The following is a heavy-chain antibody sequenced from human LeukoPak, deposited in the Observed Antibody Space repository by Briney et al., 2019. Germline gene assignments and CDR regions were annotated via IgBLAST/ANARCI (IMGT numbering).Heavy chain of an antibody. D-gene: IGHD4-17*01. CDR3: AGTTVTTFLRNYYYYYMDV. CDR2: IYTSGST. J-gene: IGHJ6*03. CDR1: GGSISSGSYY. Sequence: PSGTLSLTCTVSGGSISSGSYYWSWIRQPAGNGLEWIGRIYTSGSTNYNPSLKSRVTISVDTSKNQFSLKLSSVTAADTAVYYCAGTTVTTFLRNYYYYYMDVWGKGTTVTISS. V-gene: IGHV4-61*02.